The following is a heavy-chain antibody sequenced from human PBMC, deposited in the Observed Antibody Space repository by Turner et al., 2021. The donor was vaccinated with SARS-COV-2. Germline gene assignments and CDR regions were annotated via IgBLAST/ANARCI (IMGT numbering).Heavy chain of an antibody. V-gene: IGHV4-34*01. CDR1: GGSCSDDS. D-gene: IGHD6-19*01. CDR2: IGPSGST. J-gene: IGHJ4*02. CDR3: ARRGPHTGWSFDY. Sequence: QVQLQQWGAGLFQPSETLSLTCAVYGGSCSDDSWTWVRQPPGKGLEWIGEIGPSGSTNYSPSLKSRLTISVDRSNNQLCLQLSSLTAADTAVYYCARRGPHTGWSFDYWGQGTLVTVSS.